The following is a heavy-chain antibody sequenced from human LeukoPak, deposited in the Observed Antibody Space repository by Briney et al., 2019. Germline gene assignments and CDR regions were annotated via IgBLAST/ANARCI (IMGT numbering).Heavy chain of an antibody. CDR3: ARRAQRSAFTVTTDYFDY. CDR1: GGSISSSSYY. Sequence: PSETLSLTCTVSGGSISSSSYYWGWIRQPPGKGLEWIGSIYYSGSTYYNPSLKSRVTISVDTSKNQFSLKLSSVTAADTAVYYCARRAQRSAFTVTTDYFDYWGQGTLVTVSS. CDR2: IYYSGST. D-gene: IGHD4-17*01. V-gene: IGHV4-39*01. J-gene: IGHJ4*02.